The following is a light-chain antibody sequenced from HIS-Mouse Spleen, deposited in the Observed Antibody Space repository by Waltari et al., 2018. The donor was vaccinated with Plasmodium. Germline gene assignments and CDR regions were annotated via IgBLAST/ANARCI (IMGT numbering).Light chain of an antibody. CDR2: EDS. CDR1: ALQTKY. V-gene: IGLV3-10*01. CDR3: YSTDSSGNHRV. Sequence: SYELTQPPSVTVSPGQTARITCSGHALQTKYSYLYQQKSGQAPVLVIYEDSKRPSGIPERFSGSSSGTMATLTISGAQVEDEADYYCYSTDSSGNHRVFGGGTKLTVL. J-gene: IGLJ3*02.